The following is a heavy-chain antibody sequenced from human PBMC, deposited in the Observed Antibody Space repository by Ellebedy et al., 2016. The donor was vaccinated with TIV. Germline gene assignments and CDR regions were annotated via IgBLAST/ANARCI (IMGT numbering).Heavy chain of an antibody. Sequence: MPSETLSLTCTVSGGSISSGDSYWSWIRQPPGKGLASIAYLYYSGNPYYNPSLKSRVTISADTSNKRFSLKLISVTASDTAVYYWAITYDFWSGHSDVWGQGTTVIVSS. CDR2: LYYSGNP. J-gene: IGHJ6*02. CDR1: GGSISSGDSY. CDR3: AITYDFWSGHSDV. D-gene: IGHD3-3*01. V-gene: IGHV4-30-4*01.